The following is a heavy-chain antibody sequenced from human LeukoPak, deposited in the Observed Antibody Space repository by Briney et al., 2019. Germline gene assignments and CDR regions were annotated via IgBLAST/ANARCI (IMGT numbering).Heavy chain of an antibody. V-gene: IGHV1-2*02. Sequence: ASVKVSCKASAYTFTVCFMHWVRPPPAQGLEWMGWINPNSGGTNYGQKFQGRVTMTRDTSISTAYMELSRLRSDDTAVYYCARELNYDSSGYYFDYWGQGTLVTVSS. CDR2: INPNSGGT. J-gene: IGHJ4*02. CDR1: AYTFTVCF. CDR3: ARELNYDSSGYYFDY. D-gene: IGHD3-22*01.